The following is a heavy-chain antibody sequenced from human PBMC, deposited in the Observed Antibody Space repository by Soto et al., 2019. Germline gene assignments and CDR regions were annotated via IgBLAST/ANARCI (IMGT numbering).Heavy chain of an antibody. CDR1: GFTFDDYA. CDR3: AKDFVDGALGELSFGIDY. V-gene: IGHV3-9*01. CDR2: ISWNSGSI. Sequence: EVQLVESGGGLVQPGRSLRLSCAASGFTFDDYAMHWVRQAPGKGLEWVSGISWNSGSIGYADSVKGRFTISRDNAKNSRYLQMNSLRAEDTALYYCAKDFVDGALGELSFGIDYWGQGTLVTVSS. J-gene: IGHJ4*02. D-gene: IGHD3-16*02.